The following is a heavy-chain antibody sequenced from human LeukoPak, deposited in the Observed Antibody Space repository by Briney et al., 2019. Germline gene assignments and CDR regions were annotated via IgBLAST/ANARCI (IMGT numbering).Heavy chain of an antibody. Sequence: GGSLRLSCAASGFTFSSYWMSWVRQAPGKGLEWVANIKQDGSEKYYVDSVKGRFTISRDNAKNSLYLQMNSLRAEDTAVYYCAKGVGELLSYYYYYMDVWGKGTTVTVSS. J-gene: IGHJ6*03. CDR2: IKQDGSEK. D-gene: IGHD1-26*01. V-gene: IGHV3-7*01. CDR1: GFTFSSYW. CDR3: AKGVGELLSYYYYYMDV.